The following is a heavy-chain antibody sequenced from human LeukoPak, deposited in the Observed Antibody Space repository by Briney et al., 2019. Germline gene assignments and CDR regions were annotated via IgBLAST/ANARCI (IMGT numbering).Heavy chain of an antibody. CDR1: GHTFTGYY. CDR3: ARVVVLDWPFDI. J-gene: IGHJ3*02. D-gene: IGHD3/OR15-3a*01. Sequence: ASVKVSCKASGHTFTGYYMHWVRQAPGQGLEWMGWINPNSGGTNYAQKFQGRVTMTRDTSISTAYMELSRLRSDDTAVYYCARVVVLDWPFDIWGQGTMVTVSS. V-gene: IGHV1-2*02. CDR2: INPNSGGT.